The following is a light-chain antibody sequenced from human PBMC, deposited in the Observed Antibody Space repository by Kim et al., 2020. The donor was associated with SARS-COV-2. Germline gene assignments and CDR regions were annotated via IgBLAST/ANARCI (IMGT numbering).Light chain of an antibody. V-gene: IGKV3-15*01. Sequence: EIVMTQSPATLSVSPGERATLSCRASQSVSSNLAWYQQKPGQAPRLLIYGASTRATGIPARFSGSGSGTEFTLTISSLQSEDFAVYYCQQYNNCLSFGQGTKLEI. J-gene: IGKJ2*01. CDR2: GAS. CDR3: QQYNNCLS. CDR1: QSVSSN.